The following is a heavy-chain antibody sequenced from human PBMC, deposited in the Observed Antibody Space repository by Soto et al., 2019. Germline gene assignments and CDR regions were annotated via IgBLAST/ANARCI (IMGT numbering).Heavy chain of an antibody. CDR1: GGSISSSSYY. J-gene: IGHJ4*02. D-gene: IGHD6-19*01. CDR3: ARPFNSYSSGWYWGAFDY. Sequence: PSETLSLTCTVSGGSISSSSYYWGWIRQPPGKGLEWIGSIYYSGSTYYNPSLKSRVTISVDTSKNQFSLKLSSVTAADTAVYYCARPFNSYSSGWYWGAFDYWGQGTLVTVSP. CDR2: IYYSGST. V-gene: IGHV4-39*01.